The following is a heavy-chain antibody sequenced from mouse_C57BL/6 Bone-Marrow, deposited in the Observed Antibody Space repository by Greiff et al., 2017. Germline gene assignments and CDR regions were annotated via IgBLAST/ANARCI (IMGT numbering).Heavy chain of an antibody. J-gene: IGHJ2*01. CDR1: GFTFSSYG. CDR3: ARHYDYDSDD. CDR2: ISSGGSYT. D-gene: IGHD2-4*01. V-gene: IGHV5-6*01. Sequence: EVKLVESGGDLVKPGGSLKLSCAASGFTFSSYGMSWVRQTPDKRLAWVATISSGGSYTYYPDSVKGRFTISSDNAKNTLYLQMSRLKSEDTAMYYCARHYDYDSDDWGQGTTLTVSS.